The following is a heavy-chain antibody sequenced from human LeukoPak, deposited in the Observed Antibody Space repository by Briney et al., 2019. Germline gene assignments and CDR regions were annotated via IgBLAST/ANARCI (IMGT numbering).Heavy chain of an antibody. CDR1: GFTFSTYW. CDR2: INTDGRNT. D-gene: IGHD1-26*01. Sequence: GGSLRLSCAASGFTFSTYWMYWVRQAPGKGLVWVSRINTDGRNTVYADSVKGRFTISRDNAKNTLYLQMTILTAEDTAVYYCARVGKSGSYYYFDYWGQGTLVTVSS. CDR3: ARVGKSGSYYYFDY. J-gene: IGHJ4*02. V-gene: IGHV3-74*01.